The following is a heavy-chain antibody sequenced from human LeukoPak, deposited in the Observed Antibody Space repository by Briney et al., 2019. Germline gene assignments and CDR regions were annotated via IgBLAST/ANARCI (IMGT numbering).Heavy chain of an antibody. CDR3: ARPDYLLYCSGGSCQSRLDAFDL. CDR1: GGSISSYY. Sequence: SQTLSLTCTVSGGSISSYYWSWIRQPPGKGLEWIGWVYHSGSTNYNPSLKSRVTISVDTSKNQFSLELSSVTAADTAVYYCARPDYLLYCSGGSCQSRLDAFDLWGQGTMVTVSS. D-gene: IGHD2-15*01. CDR2: VYHSGST. V-gene: IGHV4-59*08. J-gene: IGHJ3*01.